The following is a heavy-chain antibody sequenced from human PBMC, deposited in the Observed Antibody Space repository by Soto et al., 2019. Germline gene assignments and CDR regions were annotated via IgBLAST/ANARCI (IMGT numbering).Heavy chain of an antibody. V-gene: IGHV3-11*06. CDR2: ISTSGRDT. D-gene: IGHD3-22*01. Sequence: GGSLRLSCAASGFSFSDYYMTWIRQAQGKGLEWISYISTSGRDTEYADSVKGRFLISRDNSKLSLYLQMNSLRVEDTAVYYCSRWLEVLTTSDSWGQGTLVTVSS. CDR1: GFSFSDYY. J-gene: IGHJ4*02. CDR3: SRWLEVLTTSDS.